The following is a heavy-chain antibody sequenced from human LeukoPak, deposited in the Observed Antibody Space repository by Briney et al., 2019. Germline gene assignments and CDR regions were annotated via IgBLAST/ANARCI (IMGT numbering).Heavy chain of an antibody. CDR3: ARGSIFRIFRAFDI. Sequence: GASVKVSCKASGDTFTSYDINWVRQAPGQGLEWMGWMNPNSSNTGYAQKFQGSVTMTRNTSISTAYMELSSLRSEDTAVYYCARGSIFRIFRAFDIWGQGTMVTVSS. V-gene: IGHV1-8*01. J-gene: IGHJ3*02. CDR2: MNPNSSNT. CDR1: GDTFTSYD. D-gene: IGHD3-9*01.